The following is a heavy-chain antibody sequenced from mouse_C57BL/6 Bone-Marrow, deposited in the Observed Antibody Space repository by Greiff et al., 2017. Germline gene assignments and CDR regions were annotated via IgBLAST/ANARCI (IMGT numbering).Heavy chain of an antibody. D-gene: IGHD1-1*01. J-gene: IGHJ1*03. CDR3: ARDPDYGSSYNWYFDV. CDR1: GFTFSSYA. Sequence: EVKLVESGGGLVKPGGSLTLSCAASGFTFSSYAMSWVRQTPEKRLEWVATISDGGSYTYYPDNVKGRFTISRDNAKNNLYLQMSHLKSEDTAMYYGARDPDYGSSYNWYFDVWGTGTTVTVAS. CDR2: ISDGGSYT. V-gene: IGHV5-4*01.